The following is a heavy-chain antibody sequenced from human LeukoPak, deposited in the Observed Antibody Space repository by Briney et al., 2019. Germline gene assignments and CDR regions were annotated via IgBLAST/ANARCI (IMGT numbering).Heavy chain of an antibody. CDR2: VSPKTGRT. Sequence: ASVLVSCKASGYTFRIHDFNWVRQAPGQGLEWMGWVSPKTGRTGYAQKFQGRVYMTTNASLSTAYMELSSLRSDDTAVYFCARESERNDGWFDPWGKGTLVTVSS. CDR3: ARESERNDGWFDP. CDR1: GYTFRIHD. V-gene: IGHV1-8*01. J-gene: IGHJ5*02. D-gene: IGHD1-1*01.